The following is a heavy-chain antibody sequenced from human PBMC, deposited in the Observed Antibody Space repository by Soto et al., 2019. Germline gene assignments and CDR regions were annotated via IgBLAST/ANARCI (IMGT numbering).Heavy chain of an antibody. V-gene: IGHV4-4*02. CDR3: AREGPQLTTVVTNWFDP. Sequence: QVQLQESGPGLVKPSGTLSLTCAVSGGSISSSNWWSWVRQPPGKGLEWIGEIYHSGSTNYNPSLKSRVTVSVDKSKNQFSLKLCSVTAADTSVYYCAREGPQLTTVVTNWFDPWGQGTLVTVSS. CDR2: IYHSGST. J-gene: IGHJ5*02. D-gene: IGHD4-17*01. CDR1: GGSISSSNW.